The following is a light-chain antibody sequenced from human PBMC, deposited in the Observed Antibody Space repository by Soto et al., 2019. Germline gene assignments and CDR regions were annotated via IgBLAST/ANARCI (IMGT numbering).Light chain of an antibody. Sequence: EIVMTQSPLSLPVTPGEPASISCRSSQSLLNSNGYNYLDWYLQRQGQXPQXXIYLGSHRASGVPDRFSGSGSGTDFTLTISRVQAEDVGVYYCMQALQTSWTFCQGTKVDI. CDR3: MQALQTSWT. CDR1: QSLLNSNGYNY. CDR2: LGS. J-gene: IGKJ1*01. V-gene: IGKV2-28*01.